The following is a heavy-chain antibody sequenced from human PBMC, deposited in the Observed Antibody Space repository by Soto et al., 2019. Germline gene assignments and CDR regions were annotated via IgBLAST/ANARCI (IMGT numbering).Heavy chain of an antibody. J-gene: IGHJ6*02. CDR2: INPSGGST. Sequence: ASVKVSCKAPGYTFTSYYMHWVRQAPGQGLEWMGIINPSGGSTSYAQKFQGRVTMTRDTSTSTVYMELSSLRSEDTAVYYCARAQQSRSAYYYYGMDVWGQGTTVTVSS. V-gene: IGHV1-46*01. CDR1: GYTFTSYY. CDR3: ARAQQSRSAYYYYGMDV.